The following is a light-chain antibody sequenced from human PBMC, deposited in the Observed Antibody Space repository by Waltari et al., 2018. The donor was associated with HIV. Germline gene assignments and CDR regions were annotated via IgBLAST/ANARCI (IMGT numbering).Light chain of an antibody. CDR1: SSDVGSYKL. V-gene: IGLV2-23*02. Sequence: QSALTQPASVSGSPGQSITISCTGTSSDVGSYKLVSWYQHHPHKSPQVLIYEFTKRPSGVSIRFPGSKSANTASLPISGFQAADESDDYCCSYAGSRGVVFGGGTKLTVL. J-gene: IGLJ2*01. CDR3: CSYAGSRGVV. CDR2: EFT.